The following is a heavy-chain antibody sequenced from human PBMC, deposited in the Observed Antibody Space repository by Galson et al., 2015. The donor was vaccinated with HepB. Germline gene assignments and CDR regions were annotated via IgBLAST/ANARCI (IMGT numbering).Heavy chain of an antibody. V-gene: IGHV5-51*01. CDR1: GYSFTSYW. Sequence: QSGAEVKKPGDSLKISCKGSGYSFTSYWIAWVRQMPGKGLEWMGIIYPDDSDTRYSPSFQGQVTISADKSISTAYLQWSSLKASDTAMYYCARRSSSAAGGRGLDVWGQGTLVTVSS. D-gene: IGHD6-6*01. CDR2: IYPDDSDT. CDR3: ARRSSSAAGGRGLDV. J-gene: IGHJ4*02.